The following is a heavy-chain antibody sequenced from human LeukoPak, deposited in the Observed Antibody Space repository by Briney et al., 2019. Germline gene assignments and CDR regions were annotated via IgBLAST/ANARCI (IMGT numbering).Heavy chain of an antibody. Sequence: PSGTLSLTCGASGGSITTTNWWTWVRQPPGKGLEGIGEVHLDGRTNYNPSLESRLTISVDLSENHISLRLTSVTAADTAVYYCAREGGFYRPLDYSGQGTLVTVSS. J-gene: IGHJ4*02. CDR3: AREGGFYRPLDY. CDR2: VHLDGRT. D-gene: IGHD3-3*01. CDR1: GGSITTTNW. V-gene: IGHV4-4*02.